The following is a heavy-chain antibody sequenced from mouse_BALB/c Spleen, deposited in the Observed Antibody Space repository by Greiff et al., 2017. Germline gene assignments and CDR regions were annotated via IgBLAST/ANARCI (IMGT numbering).Heavy chain of an antibody. Sequence: VQLQQSGAELARPGASVKLSCKASGYTFTSYWMQWVKQRPGQGLEWIGAIYPGDGDTRYTQKFKGKATLTADKSSSTAYMQLSSLASEDSAVYDCARNGYHYAMDYWGQGTSVTVSS. D-gene: IGHD2-2*01. CDR3: ARNGYHYAMDY. V-gene: IGHV1-87*01. CDR1: GYTFTSYW. CDR2: IYPGDGDT. J-gene: IGHJ4*01.